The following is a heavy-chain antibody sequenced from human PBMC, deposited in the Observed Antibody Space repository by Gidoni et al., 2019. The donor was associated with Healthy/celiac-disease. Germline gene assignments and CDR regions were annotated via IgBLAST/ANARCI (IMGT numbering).Heavy chain of an antibody. CDR2: IGYNGSNR. V-gene: IGHV3-33*01. D-gene: IGHD3-16*01. J-gene: IGHJ4*02. CDR1: GFSFSSYT. Sequence: QPQLVESGGGLVQPGRSLRLSCAASGFSFSSYTRHWVRQAPGKGLEWVALIGYNGSNRKYVESVEGRFNISRDNSQKTLYLQMDSLRPEDTAVYFCAREGGGHAFDYWGQGTLVSVSS. CDR3: AREGGGHAFDY.